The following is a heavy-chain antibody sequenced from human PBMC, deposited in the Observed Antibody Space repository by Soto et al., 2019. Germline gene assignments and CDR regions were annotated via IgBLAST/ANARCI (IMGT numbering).Heavy chain of an antibody. CDR1: GGSISSSSYY. CDR2: LYYSGST. D-gene: IGHD2-15*01. V-gene: IGHV4-39*01. Sequence: QLQLQESGPGLVKPSETLSLTCTVSGGSISSSSYYWGWIRQPPGKGLEWIGSLYYSGSTYYNPYLKDRVTVSVDTPKNQFSLKLSSVTAADAAVYYGARHVESCSCGSCYSFDYWGQGTLVTVSS. CDR3: ARHVESCSCGSCYSFDY. J-gene: IGHJ4*02.